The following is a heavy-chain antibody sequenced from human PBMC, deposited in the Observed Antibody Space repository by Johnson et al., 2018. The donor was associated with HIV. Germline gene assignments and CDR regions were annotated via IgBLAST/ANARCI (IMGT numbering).Heavy chain of an antibody. V-gene: IGHV3-30*02. J-gene: IGHJ3*02. CDR1: GFTFSSYG. CDR2: IRFDGSNK. D-gene: IGHD1-14*01. CDR3: AKDLRSGNRREAFDI. Sequence: QVQLVESGGGVVQPGGSLRLSCAASGFTFSSYGMHWVRQAPGKGLEWVAFIRFDGSNKYFADSVKGRFTISRDNSKNTLNLQMNSLRAEDTAVYYCAKDLRSGNRREAFDIWGQGTLVTVSS.